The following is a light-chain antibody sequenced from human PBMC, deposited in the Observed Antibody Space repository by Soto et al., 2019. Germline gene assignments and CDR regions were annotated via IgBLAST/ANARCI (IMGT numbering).Light chain of an antibody. V-gene: IGLV2-11*01. CDR3: CSYAGTYTWV. J-gene: IGLJ3*02. Sequence: QSVLTQSRSVSGCPGQSVTISCTGTSSDVGGYNYVSWYQQHPGKAPKLMIYDVSKRPSGVPDRFSGSKSGNTASLTISGLQAEDEADYYYCSYAGTYTWVFGGGTKVTAL. CDR1: SSDVGGYNY. CDR2: DVS.